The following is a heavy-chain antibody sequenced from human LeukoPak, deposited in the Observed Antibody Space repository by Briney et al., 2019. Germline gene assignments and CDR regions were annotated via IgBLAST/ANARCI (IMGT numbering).Heavy chain of an antibody. Sequence: SETLSLTCSVSGGSISSSNWSWIRQPAGKGLEWIGRLYTSGSTNYNPSLKSRVTMSVDTSRNQFSLKLSSVTAEDTAVYYCARERLRSHYWGQGTLVTVSS. J-gene: IGHJ4*02. V-gene: IGHV4-4*07. CDR1: GGSISSSN. CDR2: LYTSGST. CDR3: ARERLRSHY. D-gene: IGHD3-3*01.